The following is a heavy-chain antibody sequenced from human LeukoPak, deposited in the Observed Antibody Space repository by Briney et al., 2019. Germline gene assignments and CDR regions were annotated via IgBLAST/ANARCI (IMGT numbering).Heavy chain of an antibody. Sequence: PGGSLRLSCAASGFTVSSNYMSWVRQAPGKGLEWVSVIYSGGSTYYADSVKGRFTISRANSKNTLYLQINSVRAEDTAVYYCARVHFPSRYDSSGFDYWGQGTLVTVSS. CDR3: ARVHFPSRYDSSGFDY. V-gene: IGHV3-66*01. CDR2: IYSGGST. J-gene: IGHJ4*02. D-gene: IGHD3-22*01. CDR1: GFTVSSNY.